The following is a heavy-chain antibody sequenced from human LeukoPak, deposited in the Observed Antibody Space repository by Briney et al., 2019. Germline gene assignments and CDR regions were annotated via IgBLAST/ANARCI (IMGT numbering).Heavy chain of an antibody. J-gene: IGHJ5*02. CDR1: GGSISSYY. D-gene: IGHD3-22*01. Sequence: SETLSLTCTVSGGSISSYYWSWIRQPPGKGLEWIGYIYYSGSTNYNPSLKSRVTISVDTSKNQFSLKLSSVTAADTAVYYCARTPRRSTGYYYDSSGYNWFDPWGQGTLVTVSS. CDR3: ARTPRRSTGYYYDSSGYNWFDP. V-gene: IGHV4-59*12. CDR2: IYYSGST.